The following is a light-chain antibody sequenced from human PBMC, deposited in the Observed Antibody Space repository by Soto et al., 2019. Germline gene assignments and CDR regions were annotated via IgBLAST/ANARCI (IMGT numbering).Light chain of an antibody. Sequence: EILLTQSPGALAVSPGEVATLSCRASQSVSSNLAWYQQKPGQAPRLLIYGASTRATGTPARFSGSGSGTEFTLTISSLQSEDFAVYYCQQYIRWPLTFGGGTKVDIK. J-gene: IGKJ4*01. CDR2: GAS. V-gene: IGKV3-15*01. CDR3: QQYIRWPLT. CDR1: QSVSSN.